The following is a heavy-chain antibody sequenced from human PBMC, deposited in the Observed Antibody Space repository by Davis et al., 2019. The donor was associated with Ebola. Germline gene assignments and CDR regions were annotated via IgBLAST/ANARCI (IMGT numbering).Heavy chain of an antibody. Sequence: GESLKISCAASGFTFSGSAMHWVRQASGKGLEWVGRIRSKANSYATAYAASVKGRFTISRDDSKNTAYLQMNSLKTEDTAVYYCARVGSGYDLGVWGQGTTVTVSS. CDR3: ARVGSGYDLGV. V-gene: IGHV3-73*01. D-gene: IGHD5-12*01. J-gene: IGHJ6*02. CDR1: GFTFSGSA. CDR2: IRSKANSYAT.